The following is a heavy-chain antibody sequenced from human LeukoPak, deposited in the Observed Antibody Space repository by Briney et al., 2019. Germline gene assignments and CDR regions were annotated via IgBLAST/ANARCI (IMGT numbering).Heavy chain of an antibody. J-gene: IGHJ4*02. Sequence: GGSLRLSCGASGFTFSSYAMSWVRQAPGKGLEWGSSISSSSSYIYYADSVKGRFTISRDNAKNSLYLQMNSLRAEDTAVYYCARDLGESLYYFDYWGQGTRVTVSS. CDR1: GFTFSSYA. CDR3: ARDLGESLYYFDY. CDR2: ISSSSSYI. D-gene: IGHD3-16*01. V-gene: IGHV3-21*01.